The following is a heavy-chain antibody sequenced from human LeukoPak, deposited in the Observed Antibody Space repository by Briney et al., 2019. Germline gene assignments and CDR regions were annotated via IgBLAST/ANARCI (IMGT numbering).Heavy chain of an antibody. D-gene: IGHD6-13*01. CDR3: ARQVASSPVDI. J-gene: IGHJ3*02. V-gene: IGHV4-39*01. Sequence: PSETQSLTCSVSGGSISTSTYYWGWIRQPPGKGLEWIGSVHYSGSTYYNPSLKSRVTTSADTSKNQFSLRLSSVTAADTAVYYCARQVASSPVDIWGQGTMVTVSS. CDR1: GGSISTSTYY. CDR2: VHYSGST.